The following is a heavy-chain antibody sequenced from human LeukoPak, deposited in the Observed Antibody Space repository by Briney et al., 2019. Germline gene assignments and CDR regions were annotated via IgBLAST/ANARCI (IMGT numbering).Heavy chain of an antibody. V-gene: IGHV1-3*01. J-gene: IGHJ6*02. CDR1: GYTFTSYA. CDR3: ATDHDYGDYSYYYYGMDV. D-gene: IGHD4-17*01. Sequence: GASVKVSCKASGYTFTSYAMHWVRQAPGQRLEWMGWINAGNGNTKYSQKFQGRVTITRDASASTAYMELSSLRSEDTAVYYCATDHDYGDYSYYYYGMDVWGQGTTVTVSS. CDR2: INAGNGNT.